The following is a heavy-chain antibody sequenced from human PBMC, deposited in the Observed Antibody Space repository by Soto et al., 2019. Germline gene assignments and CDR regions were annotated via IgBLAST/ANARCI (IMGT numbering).Heavy chain of an antibody. CDR2: IIPVLGIA. D-gene: IGHD1-1*01. J-gene: IGHJ4*02. V-gene: IGHV1-69*02. Sequence: QVHLVQSGAEVKQPGSSVKVSCKASGGTFSTYTITWLRQAPGQGPEWMGRIIPVLGIANYAQKFQGRTTSTADTSPGTAYMELSSLRSEDTAVFYWAIPDNPKIDPRRDFFDSWGQGTLVTVSS. CDR3: AIPDNPKIDPRRDFFDS. CDR1: GGTFSTYT.